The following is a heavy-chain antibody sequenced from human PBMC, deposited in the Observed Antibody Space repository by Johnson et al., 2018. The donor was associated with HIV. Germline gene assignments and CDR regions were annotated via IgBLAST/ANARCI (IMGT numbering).Heavy chain of an antibody. V-gene: IGHV3-66*01. Sequence: MQLVESGGGVVRPGGSLRLSCAASGFTFDDYGMSWVRQAPGKGLEWVSVIYSGGSTYYADSVKGRFTISKDNSKNTLYLQMNSLRAEDTAGYYCARERLLGSSGYLAVWGQGTMVTVSS. J-gene: IGHJ3*01. CDR1: GFTFDDYG. D-gene: IGHD3-22*01. CDR2: IYSGGST. CDR3: ARERLLGSSGYLAV.